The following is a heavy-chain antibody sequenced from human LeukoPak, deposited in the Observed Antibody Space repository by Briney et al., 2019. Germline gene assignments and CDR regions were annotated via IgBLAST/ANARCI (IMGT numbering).Heavy chain of an antibody. J-gene: IGHJ4*02. CDR3: ARETYYYGSGTQKTPYYFDY. D-gene: IGHD3-10*01. CDR1: GFTFSSYA. Sequence: GGSLRLSCAASGFTFSSYAMHWVRQAPGKGLEWVAVISYNGSNKYYADSVKGRFTISRDNSKNTLYLQMNSLGAEDTAVYYCARETYYYGSGTQKTPYYFDYWGQGTLVTVSS. CDR2: ISYNGSNK. V-gene: IGHV3-30-3*01.